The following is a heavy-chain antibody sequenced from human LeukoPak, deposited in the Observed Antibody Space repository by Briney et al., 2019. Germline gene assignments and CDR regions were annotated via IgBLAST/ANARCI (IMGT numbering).Heavy chain of an antibody. CDR1: GGSLSSSGHW. Sequence: PSETLSLTCTVSGGSLSSSGHWWVWIRQPPGKGLEWIGSIHYSGKVYYNPSLKSRVTTSVDTSTDQFSLRLSSATAADTAIYYCARQSGDQSSAWYFDAWGQGTLVTASS. V-gene: IGHV4-39*01. CDR2: IHYSGKV. J-gene: IGHJ4*02. CDR3: ARQSGDQSSAWYFDA. D-gene: IGHD6-19*01.